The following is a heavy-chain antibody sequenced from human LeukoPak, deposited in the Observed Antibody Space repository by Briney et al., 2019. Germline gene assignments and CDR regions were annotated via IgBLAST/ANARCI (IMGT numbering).Heavy chain of an antibody. J-gene: IGHJ4*02. D-gene: IGHD2-8*02. CDR2: SRSKANGYRT. CDR3: VRGFTGRIFDD. CDR1: GFTFSDYY. V-gene: IGHV3-72*01. Sequence: GGSLRLSCAASGFTFSDYYMDWVRQAPGKGLEWVGRSRSKANGYRTDYAASVKGRFTISRDDSKNSVYLQMNSLKTEDTAVYFCVRGFTGRIFDDWGQGTLVTVSS.